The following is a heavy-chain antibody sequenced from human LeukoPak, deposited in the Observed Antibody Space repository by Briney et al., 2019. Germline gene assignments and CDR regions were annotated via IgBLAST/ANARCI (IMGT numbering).Heavy chain of an antibody. CDR3: ARDQIVVVPGDSSSSDYYYYYGMDV. J-gene: IGHJ6*02. D-gene: IGHD2-2*01. V-gene: IGHV1-18*01. Sequence: ASVKVSCKASGYTFTSYGISGVRQAPAQGREWMGWNSVYKGHTNYSQKLQGRVNMTTDTSTSTAYMELTSMRSDDTAVYYCARDQIVVVPGDSSSSDYYYYYGMDVWGQGTTVTVSS. CDR1: GYTFTSYG. CDR2: NSVYKGHT.